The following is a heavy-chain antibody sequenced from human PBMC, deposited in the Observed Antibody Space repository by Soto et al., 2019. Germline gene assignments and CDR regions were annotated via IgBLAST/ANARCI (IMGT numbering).Heavy chain of an antibody. CDR2: IYHSGIT. D-gene: IGHD3-16*01. CDR1: GGSITNIATS. V-gene: IGHV4-30-2*01. Sequence: QLQLQESGSRLLRPSQTLSLTCAVSGGSITNIATSWTWLRQPPGKGLEWIGYIYHSGITYYYPYLKGQGAIAVAKTTPRPSLSWRAVTAAATAVCHCARDGGATRTDFAGSAPGGLDGWGHGTTVSVPS. CDR3: ARDGGATRTDFAGSAPGGLDG. J-gene: IGHJ6*02.